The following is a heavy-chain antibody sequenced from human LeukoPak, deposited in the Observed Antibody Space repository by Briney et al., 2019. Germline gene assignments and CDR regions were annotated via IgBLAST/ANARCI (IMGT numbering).Heavy chain of an antibody. Sequence: GGSLRLSCAASGFTFSSNYMSWARQAPGKGLEWVAVISYDGSNKYYADSVKGRFTISRDNSKNTLYLQMNSLRAEDTAVYYCARVSRIADSYGMDVWGQGTTVTVSS. D-gene: IGHD6-13*01. J-gene: IGHJ6*02. CDR1: GFTFSSNY. CDR3: ARVSRIADSYGMDV. V-gene: IGHV3-30-3*01. CDR2: ISYDGSNK.